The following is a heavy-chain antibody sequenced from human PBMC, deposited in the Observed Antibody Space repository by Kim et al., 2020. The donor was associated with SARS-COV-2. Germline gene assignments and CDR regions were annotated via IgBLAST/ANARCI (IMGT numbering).Heavy chain of an antibody. CDR2: ISSSSYI. J-gene: IGHJ3*02. Sequence: GGSLRLSCAASGFTFSSYSMNWVRQAPGKGLEWVSSISSSSYIYYADSVKGRFTISRDNAKNSLYLQMNSLRAEETAVYYCTRDDIKRGVGATEGVGFDIWGQGTIVTVSS. CDR1: GFTFSSYS. CDR3: TRDDIKRGVGATEGVGFDI. V-gene: IGHV3-21*01. D-gene: IGHD1-26*01.